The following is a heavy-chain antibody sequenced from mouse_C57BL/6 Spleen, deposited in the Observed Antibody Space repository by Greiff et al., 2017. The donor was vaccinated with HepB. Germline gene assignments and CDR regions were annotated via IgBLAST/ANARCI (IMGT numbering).Heavy chain of an antibody. J-gene: IGHJ4*01. CDR2: INPSTGGT. D-gene: IGHD2-5*01. CDR3: ARSLYYSNYRYYAMDY. Sequence: VQLKQSGPELVKPGASVKISCKASGYSFTGYYMNWVKQSPEKSLEWIGEINPSTGGTTYNQKFKAKATLTVDKSSSTAYMQLKSLTSEDSAVYYCARSLYYSNYRYYAMDYWGQGTSVTVSS. V-gene: IGHV1-42*01. CDR1: GYSFTGYY.